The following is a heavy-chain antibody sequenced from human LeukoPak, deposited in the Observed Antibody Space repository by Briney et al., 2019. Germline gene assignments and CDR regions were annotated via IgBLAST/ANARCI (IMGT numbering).Heavy chain of an antibody. CDR2: ISGSGSST. V-gene: IGHV3-23*01. D-gene: IGHD5-12*01. J-gene: IGHJ4*02. CDR3: AKDRRLRFSTFDY. CDR1: GFTFSSYA. Sequence: GGSLRLSCAASGFTFSSYAMSWVRQAPGKGLEGVSAISGSGSSTYYADSVKGRFTISRDNSKNTLYLQINSLRAEDTAVYYCAKDRRLRFSTFDYWGQGTLVTVSS.